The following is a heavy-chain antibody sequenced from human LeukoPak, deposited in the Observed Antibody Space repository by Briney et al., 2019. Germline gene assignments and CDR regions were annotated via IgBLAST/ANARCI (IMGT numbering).Heavy chain of an antibody. Sequence: GGSLRLSCAASGFTFSSYAMTWVRQAPGKGLEWVSSIDASGGSTYYADSVKGRFTISRDNSKNTFFLQMNTLRAADTAVYYYAKGSASGWYGWFAPSGQGTLVTV. D-gene: IGHD6-19*01. J-gene: IGHJ5*02. V-gene: IGHV3-23*01. CDR2: IDASGGST. CDR1: GFTFSSYA. CDR3: AKGSASGWYGWFAP.